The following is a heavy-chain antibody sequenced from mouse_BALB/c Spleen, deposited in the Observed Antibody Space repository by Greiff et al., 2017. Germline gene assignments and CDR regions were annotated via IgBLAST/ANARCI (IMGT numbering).Heavy chain of an antibody. J-gene: IGHJ3*01. D-gene: IGHD2-4*01. CDR3: TRDDYDYDVPFAY. Sequence: VKLVESGGGLVKPGGSLKLSCAASGFTFSSYTMSWVRQTPEKRLEWVATISSGGSYTYYPDSVKGRFTISRDNAKNTLYLQMSSLKSEDTAMYYCTRDDYDYDVPFAYWGQGTLVTVSA. CDR2: ISSGGSYT. V-gene: IGHV5-6-4*01. CDR1: GFTFSSYT.